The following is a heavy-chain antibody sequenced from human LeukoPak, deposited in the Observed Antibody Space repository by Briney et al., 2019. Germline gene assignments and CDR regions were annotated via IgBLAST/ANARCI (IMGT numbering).Heavy chain of an antibody. CDR1: GFTFTGHY. J-gene: IGHJ4*02. CDR2: INPNSGGT. V-gene: IGHV1-2*02. Sequence: GGSLRLSCAASGFTFTGHYMHWMRQAPGQGLEWMGWINPNSGGTNYAQKFQGRVTMARDTSISTAYMELSRLRSDDTAVYYCARVWFGELYLDYWGQGTLVTVSS. D-gene: IGHD3-10*01. CDR3: ARVWFGELYLDY.